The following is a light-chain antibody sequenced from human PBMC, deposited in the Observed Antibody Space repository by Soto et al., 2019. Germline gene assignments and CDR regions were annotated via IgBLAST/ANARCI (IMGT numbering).Light chain of an antibody. Sequence: QPVLTQSPSASASLGASVKLTCTLSSGHSSYAIAWHQQQPEKGPRYLLKLDSDGSHTKGDAIPDRFSGSSSGAERYLTISSLQSEDDDDYYYQTGGTVIHLVFGGGTKLTVL. CDR1: SGHSSYA. V-gene: IGLV4-69*01. CDR3: QTGGTVIHLV. J-gene: IGLJ2*01. CDR2: LDSDGSH.